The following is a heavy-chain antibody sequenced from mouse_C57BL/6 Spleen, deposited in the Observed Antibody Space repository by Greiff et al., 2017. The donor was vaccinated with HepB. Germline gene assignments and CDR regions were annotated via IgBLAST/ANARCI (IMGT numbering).Heavy chain of an antibody. J-gene: IGHJ4*01. CDR3: AKNGITTDAMDY. D-gene: IGHD1-1*01. CDR1: GFSLTSYG. CDR2: IWRGGST. V-gene: IGHV2-5*01. Sequence: QVQLKESGPGLVQPSQSLSITCTVSGFSLTSYGVHWVRQSLGKGLEWLGVIWRGGSTDYNAAFMSRLSITKDNSKSQVFFKMNSLQADDTAIYYCAKNGITTDAMDYWGQGTSVTVSS.